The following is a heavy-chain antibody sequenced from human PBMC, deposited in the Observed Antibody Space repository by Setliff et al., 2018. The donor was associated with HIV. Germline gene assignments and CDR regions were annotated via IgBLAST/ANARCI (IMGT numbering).Heavy chain of an antibody. CDR3: AQAQTSVSGSYSNAFDY. CDR1: GFTFSDYY. V-gene: IGHV3-23*01. CDR2: LSGSGGST. D-gene: IGHD3-10*01. Sequence: GGSLRLSCAASGFTFSDYYMGWIRQAPGKGLEWVSSLSGSGGSTYYADSVKGRFTISRDNSKNTLYLRMNSLRAEDTAVYYCAQAQTSVSGSYSNAFDYWGQGTLVTVSS. J-gene: IGHJ4*02.